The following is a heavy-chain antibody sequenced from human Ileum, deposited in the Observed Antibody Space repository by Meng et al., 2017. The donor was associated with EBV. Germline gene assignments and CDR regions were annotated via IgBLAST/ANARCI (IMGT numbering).Heavy chain of an antibody. CDR1: GGSFSSRKYY. J-gene: IGHJ4*02. CDR2: IYYSGTT. CDR3: ASRELAPFDY. D-gene: IGHD1-26*01. V-gene: IGHV4-39*07. Sequence: QLQLEDSGPGLVNPSETLLLSCSVLGGSFSSRKYYWGWIRQPPGKALEWIASIYYSGTTYYNPSLQSRVSISVDKSKNQVSLNMTSMTAADTAVYYCASRELAPFDYWGQGTLVTVSS.